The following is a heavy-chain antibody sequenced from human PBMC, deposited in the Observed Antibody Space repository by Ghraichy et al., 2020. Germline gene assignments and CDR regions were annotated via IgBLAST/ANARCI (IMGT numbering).Heavy chain of an antibody. CDR1: GGSLSGYY. D-gene: IGHD2-21*02. Sequence: SETLSLTCAVNGGSLSGYYWSWIRQPPGKGLEWIGEINRIGSSNYNPSLKTRVTMSIDTSKNQFSLRVRSVTAAETAVYYCARGPTAGVRRAWYFDLWGRGTLVTVSS. CDR2: INRIGSS. J-gene: IGHJ2*01. CDR3: ARGPTAGVRRAWYFDL. V-gene: IGHV4-34*01.